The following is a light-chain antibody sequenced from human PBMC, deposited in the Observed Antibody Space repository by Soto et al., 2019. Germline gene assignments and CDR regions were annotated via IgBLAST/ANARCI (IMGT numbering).Light chain of an antibody. CDR2: KAS. Sequence: DIQMTQSPSTLSASVGDRVTITCRASQSINSLLAWFQQKPGKAPEILIYKASSLESGVPSRFSGSGSGTEFTLTISSLQPDGSATYYCLQYYDYRTFGQGTKVDIK. CDR3: LQYYDYRT. CDR1: QSINSL. J-gene: IGKJ1*01. V-gene: IGKV1-5*03.